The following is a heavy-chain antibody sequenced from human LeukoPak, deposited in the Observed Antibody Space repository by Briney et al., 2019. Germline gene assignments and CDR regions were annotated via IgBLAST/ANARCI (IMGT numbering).Heavy chain of an antibody. D-gene: IGHD3-22*01. CDR2: IRYDGSNK. J-gene: IGHJ1*01. CDR1: GFTFSSYG. CDR3: AKDRNLRLLQSADFQH. Sequence: GGSLRLSCAASGFTFSSYGMHWVRQAPGKGLEWVAFIRYDGSNKYYADSVKGRFTISRDNSKNTLYLQMNSLRAEDTAVYYCAKDRNLRLLQSADFQHWGQGTLVTVSS. V-gene: IGHV3-30*02.